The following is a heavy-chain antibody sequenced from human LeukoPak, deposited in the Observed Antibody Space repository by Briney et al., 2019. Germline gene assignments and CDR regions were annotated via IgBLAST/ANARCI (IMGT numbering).Heavy chain of an antibody. CDR1: GFTFSSYG. CDR3: AKTMSPYYYDSSGF. V-gene: IGHV3-30*02. D-gene: IGHD3-22*01. J-gene: IGHJ4*02. Sequence: GGSLRLSCAASGFTFSSYGMHWVRQAPGKGLGWVAFIRYDGSNKYYADSVKGRFTITRDNSKNTLYLQMNSLRAEDTAVYYCAKTMSPYYYDSSGFWGQGTLVTVSS. CDR2: IRYDGSNK.